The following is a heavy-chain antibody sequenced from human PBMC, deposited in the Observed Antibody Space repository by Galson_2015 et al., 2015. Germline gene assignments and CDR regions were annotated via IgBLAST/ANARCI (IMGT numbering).Heavy chain of an antibody. CDR3: AGPFDNYVTS. CDR1: GFTFSNFW. D-gene: IGHD4-11*01. V-gene: IGHV3-21*01. CDR2: ISGSSTYI. Sequence: SLRLSCAASGFTFSNFWMSWVRQAPGKGLEWVSFISGSSTYIYYADSVRGRFTISRDNAKNSLYLQMNSLRAEDTAMYYCAGPFDNYVTSWGQGTLVTVSS. J-gene: IGHJ5*02.